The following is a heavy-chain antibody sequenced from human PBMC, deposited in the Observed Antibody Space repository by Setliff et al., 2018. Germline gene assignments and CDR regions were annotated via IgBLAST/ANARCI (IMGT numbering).Heavy chain of an antibody. CDR1: GYTFSNYG. CDR2: VTIYNGNT. Sequence: VASVKVSCKSSGYTFSNYGVTWVRQAPGQGLECMGWVTIYNGNTKYAQNLQGRLTLTTDISTSTAYMELGSLTTDDTAVYYCARVESMVRGKNILRHFDYWGQGIQVTVSS. J-gene: IGHJ4*02. D-gene: IGHD3-10*01. V-gene: IGHV1-18*01. CDR3: ARVESMVRGKNILRHFDY.